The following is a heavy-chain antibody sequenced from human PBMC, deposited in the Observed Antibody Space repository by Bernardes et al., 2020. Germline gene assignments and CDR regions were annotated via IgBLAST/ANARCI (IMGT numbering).Heavy chain of an antibody. J-gene: IGHJ5*02. V-gene: IGHV1-18*01. Sequence: ASVKVSCKASGYTFTSYGISWVRQAPGQGLEWMGWISAYNGNTNYAQKLQGRVTMTTDTSTSTAYMGLRSLRSDDTAVYYCARAQFMITFGGVIVTWFDPWGQGTLVTVSS. CDR2: ISAYNGNT. CDR3: ARAQFMITFGGVIVTWFDP. CDR1: GYTFTSYG. D-gene: IGHD3-16*02.